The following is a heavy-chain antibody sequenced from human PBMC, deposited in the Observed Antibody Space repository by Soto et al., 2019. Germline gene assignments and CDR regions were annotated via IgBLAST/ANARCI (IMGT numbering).Heavy chain of an antibody. J-gene: IGHJ4*02. CDR1: GFTFTNNN. D-gene: IGHD3-22*01. CDR2: ISSSSSFR. Sequence: LRLSCAASGFTFTNNNMNWVRQAPGKGLEWVSSISSSSSFRNYADSVKGRFSISRDNDKKLVYLQMDSLRAEDTAVYYCARDPPLSVLVVVATDDFWGQGTLVTVSS. CDR3: ARDPPLSVLVVVATDDF. V-gene: IGHV3-21*01.